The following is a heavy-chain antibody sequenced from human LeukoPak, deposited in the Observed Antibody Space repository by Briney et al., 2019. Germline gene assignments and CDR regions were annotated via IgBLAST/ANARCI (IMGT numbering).Heavy chain of an antibody. CDR2: ISSSSSYI. Sequence: GGSLRLSCAASGFTFSSYSMNWVRQAPGKGLEWVSSISSSSSYIYYADSVKGRFTISRDNAKNSLYLQMNSLRAEGTAVYYCARDGAPYCSSTSCYTWSSAYYGMDVWGQGTTVTVSS. V-gene: IGHV3-21*01. J-gene: IGHJ6*02. D-gene: IGHD2-2*02. CDR1: GFTFSSYS. CDR3: ARDGAPYCSSTSCYTWSSAYYGMDV.